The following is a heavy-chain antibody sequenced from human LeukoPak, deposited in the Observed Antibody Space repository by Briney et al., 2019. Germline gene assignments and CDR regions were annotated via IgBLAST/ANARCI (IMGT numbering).Heavy chain of an antibody. Sequence: SETLSLTCTVSGGSISSSSYYCGWIRQPPGKGLEWIGSIYYSGSTYYNPSLKSRVTISVDTSKNQFSLKLSSVTAADTAVYYCARVGLIGGYDSSGYYYYWGQGTLVTVSS. J-gene: IGHJ4*02. CDR1: GGSISSSSYY. D-gene: IGHD3-22*01. CDR2: IYYSGST. CDR3: ARVGLIGGYDSSGYYYY. V-gene: IGHV4-39*01.